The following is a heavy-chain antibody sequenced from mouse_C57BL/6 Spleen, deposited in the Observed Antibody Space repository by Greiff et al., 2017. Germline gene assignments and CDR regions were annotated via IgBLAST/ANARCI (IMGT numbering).Heavy chain of an antibody. Sequence: EVKLVESGGGLVKPGGSLKLSCAASGFTFSDYGMHWVRQAPEKGLEWVAYISSGSSTIYYADTVKGRFTISIDNAKNTLFLRMSSLKSEDTAMYYCAKNNYYGSRYYAMDYWGQGTSVTVSS. D-gene: IGHD1-1*01. J-gene: IGHJ4*01. CDR2: ISSGSSTI. V-gene: IGHV5-17*03. CDR1: GFTFSDYG. CDR3: AKNNYYGSRYYAMDY.